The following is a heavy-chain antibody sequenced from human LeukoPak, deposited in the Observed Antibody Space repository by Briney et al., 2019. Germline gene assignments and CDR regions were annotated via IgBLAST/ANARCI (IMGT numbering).Heavy chain of an antibody. CDR2: ISSSSSYI. V-gene: IGHV3-21*01. J-gene: IGHJ4*02. Sequence: GGSLRLSCAASGFTFSSDNMNWVRQAPGGGLEWVSSISSSSSYIYYADSLKGRFTISRDNAKNSLYLQMNSLRAEDTAVYYCARKSVAVAGPLDYWGQGTLVTVSS. CDR3: ARKSVAVAGPLDY. D-gene: IGHD6-19*01. CDR1: GFTFSSDN.